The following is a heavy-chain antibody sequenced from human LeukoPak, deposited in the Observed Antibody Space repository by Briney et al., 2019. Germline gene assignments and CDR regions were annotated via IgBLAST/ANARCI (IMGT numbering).Heavy chain of an antibody. CDR3: ARNPERKYWFDP. CDR1: GFTFSSYA. V-gene: IGHV3-23*01. Sequence: PGGSLRLSCAASGFTFSSYAMSWVRQAPGKGLEWVSAISGSGGSTYYADSVKGRFTISRDNPKNTLYLHLDNLRADDTAMYYCARNPERKYWFDPWGQGSLVTVSS. J-gene: IGHJ5*02. CDR2: ISGSGGST.